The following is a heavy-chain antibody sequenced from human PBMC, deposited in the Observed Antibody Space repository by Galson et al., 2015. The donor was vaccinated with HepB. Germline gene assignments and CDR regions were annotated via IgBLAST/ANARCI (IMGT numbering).Heavy chain of an antibody. CDR3: AREYPYYMDV. Sequence: SLRLSCAASGFTFDDYAMHWVRQAPGKGLEWVSGISWNSGSIGYADSVKGRFTISRDNAKNSLYLQMNSLRAEDTALYYCAREYPYYMDVWGKGTTVTVSS. V-gene: IGHV3-9*01. CDR2: ISWNSGSI. J-gene: IGHJ6*03. CDR1: GFTFDDYA.